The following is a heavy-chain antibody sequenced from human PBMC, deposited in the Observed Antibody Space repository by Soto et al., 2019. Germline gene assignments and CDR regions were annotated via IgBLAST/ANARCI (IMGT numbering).Heavy chain of an antibody. Sequence: ASVKVSCKASGYTFTTYAMHWVRQAPGQGLEWMGWINSGNGNTEYSQTFQGRVTIARDTSASTTYMELSSLRSEDTAVYYCASQYDWNFLIDRGQGTLVTVSS. V-gene: IGHV1-3*01. CDR3: ASQYDWNFLID. CDR1: GYTFTTYA. CDR2: INSGNGNT. J-gene: IGHJ4*02. D-gene: IGHD1-7*01.